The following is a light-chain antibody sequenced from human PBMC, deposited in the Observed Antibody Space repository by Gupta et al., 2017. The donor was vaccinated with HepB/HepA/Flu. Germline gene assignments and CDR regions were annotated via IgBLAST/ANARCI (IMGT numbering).Light chain of an antibody. CDR1: QSLLHSNGYNY. Sequence: IVMTQSXLSLPVTXXXXASISCRSSQSLLHSNGYNYLDWYLQKPGQSPQLLIYLGSNRASGVPDRFSGSGSGTDFTLKISRVEAEDVGVYYCMQALQTPFTFGPGTKVDIK. V-gene: IGKV2-28*01. J-gene: IGKJ3*01. CDR3: MQALQTPFT. CDR2: LGS.